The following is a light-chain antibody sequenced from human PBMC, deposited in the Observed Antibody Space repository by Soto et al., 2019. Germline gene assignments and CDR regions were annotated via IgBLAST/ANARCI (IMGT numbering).Light chain of an antibody. Sequence: QSVLTQPPSASGSPGQSVTISCTGTSSDVGDYNYVSWYQQHPGKAPKLMIYEVSKRPSGVPDRFSGSKSGNTASLTVSGLQAEDEADYYCSSYAGSNNWVFGGGTELTVL. CDR2: EVS. CDR3: SSYAGSNNWV. V-gene: IGLV2-8*01. CDR1: SSDVGDYNY. J-gene: IGLJ3*02.